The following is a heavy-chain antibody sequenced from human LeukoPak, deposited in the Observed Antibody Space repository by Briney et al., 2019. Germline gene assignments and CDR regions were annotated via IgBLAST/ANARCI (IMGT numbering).Heavy chain of an antibody. CDR2: ISSSSSTI. D-gene: IGHD3-3*01. CDR1: GFTFSSYS. Sequence: PGGSLRLSCAASGFTFSSYSMNWVRQAPGKGLEWVSYISSSSSTIYYADSVKGRFTISRDNAKNSLYLQMNSLRAEDTAVYYCARDRAARFLEWLHLDAFDIWGQGTMVTVSS. J-gene: IGHJ3*02. V-gene: IGHV3-48*01. CDR3: ARDRAARFLEWLHLDAFDI.